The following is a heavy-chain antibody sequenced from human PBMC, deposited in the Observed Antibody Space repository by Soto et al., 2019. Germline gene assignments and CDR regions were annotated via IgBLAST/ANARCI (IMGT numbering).Heavy chain of an antibody. CDR2: ISGSGDRT. CDR1: GITIRNYP. J-gene: IGHJ4*02. V-gene: IGHV3-23*01. D-gene: IGHD2-15*01. CDR3: VKDDGGNPSTEPH. Sequence: EVQLQESGGGLVQPGGSLRLSCAASGITIRNYPMSWFRQAPGKGLDWVSGISGSGDRTYYADSAKGRFTISKDFSKNSLSLQLDSLRVEDTAVYFCVKDDGGNPSTEPHWGQGTLVTVSS.